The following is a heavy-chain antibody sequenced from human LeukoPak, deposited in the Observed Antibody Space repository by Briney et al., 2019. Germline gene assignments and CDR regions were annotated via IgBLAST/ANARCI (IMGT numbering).Heavy chain of an antibody. CDR1: GGSISSSSYY. CDR3: ARYPPGSSSSSPVDV. Sequence: SETLSLTCTVSGGSISSSSYYWGWIRQPPGKGLEWIGGIYYSGSTYYNPSLKSRVTISVDTSKNQFSLKLSSVTAADTAVYYCARYPPGSSSSSPVDVWGKGTTVTVSS. V-gene: IGHV4-39*01. D-gene: IGHD6-6*01. J-gene: IGHJ6*04. CDR2: IYYSGST.